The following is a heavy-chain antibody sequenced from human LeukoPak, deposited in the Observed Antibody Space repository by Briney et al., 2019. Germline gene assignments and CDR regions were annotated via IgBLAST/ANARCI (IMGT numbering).Heavy chain of an antibody. D-gene: IGHD3-22*01. J-gene: IGHJ3*02. CDR3: ASIEKDYYDSSGYYLDAFDI. CDR2: IYHSGST. CDR1: GYSISSGFY. V-gene: IGHV4-38-2*02. Sequence: SETLSLTCTVSGYSISSGFYWGWIRQPPAKGLEWIGNIYHSGSTYYNPSLKSRVTISVDTSKNQFSLKLISVTAADTAVYYCASIEKDYYDSSGYYLDAFDIWGQGTMVTVSS.